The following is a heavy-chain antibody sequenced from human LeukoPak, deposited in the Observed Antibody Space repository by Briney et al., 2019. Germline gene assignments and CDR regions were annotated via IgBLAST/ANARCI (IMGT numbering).Heavy chain of an antibody. Sequence: SETLSLTCTVSGGSFSSSSYYWGWIRQPPGKGLEWIGEINHSGSTNYNPSLKSRVTISVDTSKNQLSLIVNSVTAADTAVYYCARVMGASWFFYLDVWGKGTTVTVSS. CDR2: INHSGST. CDR1: GGSFSSSSYY. V-gene: IGHV4-39*07. D-gene: IGHD3-16*02. J-gene: IGHJ6*03. CDR3: ARVMGASWFFYLDV.